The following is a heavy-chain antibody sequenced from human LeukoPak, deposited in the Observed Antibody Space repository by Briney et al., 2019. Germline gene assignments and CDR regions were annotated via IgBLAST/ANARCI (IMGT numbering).Heavy chain of an antibody. CDR3: ARGAIIAVAGNPYFDY. Sequence: TSETLSLTCAVYGGAFCDYYWTWIRQPPGKGLGSIGEISHSGSANYNPSLRSRVTISVDTSKNQFSLKLSSVTAADTAVYYCARGAIIAVAGNPYFDYWGQGNLITVSS. CDR2: ISHSGSA. V-gene: IGHV4-34*01. D-gene: IGHD6-19*01. CDR1: GGAFCDYY. J-gene: IGHJ4*02.